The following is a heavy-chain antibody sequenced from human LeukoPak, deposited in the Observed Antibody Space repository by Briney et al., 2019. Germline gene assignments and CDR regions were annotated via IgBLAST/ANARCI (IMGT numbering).Heavy chain of an antibody. D-gene: IGHD3-3*01. CDR2: ISSSSSYI. CDR1: GFTFSSYS. CDR3: ARDPIFGVVIKDY. J-gene: IGHJ4*02. Sequence: PGGSLRLSCAASGFTFSSYSMNWVRQAPGKGLEWVSSISSSSSYIYYADSVKGRFTISRDNAKNSLYLQMNSLRAEDTAVYYCARDPIFGVVIKDYWGQGTLVTVSS. V-gene: IGHV3-21*01.